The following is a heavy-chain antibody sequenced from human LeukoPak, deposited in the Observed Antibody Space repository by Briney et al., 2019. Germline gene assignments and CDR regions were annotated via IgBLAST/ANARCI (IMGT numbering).Heavy chain of an antibody. J-gene: IGHJ5*02. CDR2: ISVYNGHT. Sequence: ASVKVSCKASGYTFTSYGISWVRQAPGQGLEWMGWISVYNGHTNYAQKFQGRVTMTTDTSTSTASMELRSLRSDDTAVYYCARFIAAAGSHWFDPWGQGTLVTVSS. V-gene: IGHV1-18*01. CDR1: GYTFTSYG. CDR3: ARFIAAAGSHWFDP. D-gene: IGHD6-13*01.